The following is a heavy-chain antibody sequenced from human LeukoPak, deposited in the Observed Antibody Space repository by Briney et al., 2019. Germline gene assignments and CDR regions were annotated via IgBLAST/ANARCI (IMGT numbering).Heavy chain of an antibody. Sequence: SETLSLTCTVSGGSISSGGYYWSWIRQPPGKGLEWIGYIYHSGSTYYNPSLKSRVTISVDRSKNQFSLKLSSVTAADTAVYYCARARINYYGSKGLESWGQGTLVTVSS. D-gene: IGHD3-10*01. CDR3: ARARINYYGSKGLES. J-gene: IGHJ1*01. CDR1: GGSISSGGYY. V-gene: IGHV4-30-2*01. CDR2: IYHSGST.